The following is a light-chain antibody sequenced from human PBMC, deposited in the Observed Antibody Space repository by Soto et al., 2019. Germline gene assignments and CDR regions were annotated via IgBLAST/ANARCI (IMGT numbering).Light chain of an antibody. CDR3: QQYNGWHPMYT. Sequence: EVVMTQSPVTLSVSPGERAALSCRASQSVGSNVAWYQQKPGQAPRLLIYGAFNRATGIPARFSGSGSGTEFTLTISSLQSEDFAVYYCQQYNGWHPMYTFGQGTKVDIK. J-gene: IGKJ2*01. CDR2: GAF. CDR1: QSVGSN. V-gene: IGKV3-15*01.